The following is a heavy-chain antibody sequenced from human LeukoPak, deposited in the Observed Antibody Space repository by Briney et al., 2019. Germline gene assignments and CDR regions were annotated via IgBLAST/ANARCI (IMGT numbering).Heavy chain of an antibody. CDR2: IYYSGST. CDR3: ASLRRRIAAAGMGADY. CDR1: GGSISSSSYY. J-gene: IGHJ4*02. V-gene: IGHV4-39*01. Sequence: SETLSLTCTVSGGSISSSSYYWGWIRQPPGKGLEWIGRIYYSGSTYYNPSLKSRVTISVDTSKNQFSLKLSSVTAADTAVYYCASLRRRIAAAGMGADYWGQGTLVTVSS. D-gene: IGHD6-13*01.